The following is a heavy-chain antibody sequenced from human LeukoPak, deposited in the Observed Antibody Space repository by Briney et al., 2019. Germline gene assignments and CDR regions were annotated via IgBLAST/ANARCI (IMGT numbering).Heavy chain of an antibody. J-gene: IGHJ4*02. Sequence: PGGSLRLSCAASGFTFSTYSMNWVRRAPGKGLEWVSYISSSSGTIYYADSVKGRFTISRDNAKNSLYLQMNSLRAEDTAVYYCARALGPYTYGYGYWGQGTLVTVSS. V-gene: IGHV3-48*04. CDR1: GFTFSTYS. CDR3: ARALGPYTYGYGY. D-gene: IGHD5-18*01. CDR2: ISSSSGTI.